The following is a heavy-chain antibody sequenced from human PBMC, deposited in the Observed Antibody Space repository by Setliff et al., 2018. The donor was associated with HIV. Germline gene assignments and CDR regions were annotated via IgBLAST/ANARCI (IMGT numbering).Heavy chain of an antibody. D-gene: IGHD4-17*01. V-gene: IGHV5-51*01. CDR2: TYPAASHT. J-gene: IGHJ1*01. CDR3: ATWTRAETSENFQH. Sequence: GESLKISCKGPEYDFTNYWIGWVRQMPGRGLEWLGITYPAASHTIYSPSFQGQVTISADKSITTAYVQWSSLKASDTAMYYCATWTRAETSENFQHWGQGTLVTVSS. CDR1: EYDFTNYW.